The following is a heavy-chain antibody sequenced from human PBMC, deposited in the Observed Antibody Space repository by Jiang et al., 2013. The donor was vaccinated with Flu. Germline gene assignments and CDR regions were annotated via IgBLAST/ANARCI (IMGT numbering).Heavy chain of an antibody. CDR3: ARGGLGVVTARGGLRSRSWFDP. D-gene: IGHD2-21*02. V-gene: IGHV4-34*01. CDR1: GGSFSGYY. J-gene: IGHJ5*02. Sequence: GSGLVKPSETLSLTCAVYGGSFSGYYWSWIRQPPGKGLEWIGEINHSGSTNYNPSLKSRVTISVDTSKNQFSLKLSSVTAADTAVYYCARGGLGVVTARGGLRSRSWFDPWGQGTLVTVSS. CDR2: INHSGST.